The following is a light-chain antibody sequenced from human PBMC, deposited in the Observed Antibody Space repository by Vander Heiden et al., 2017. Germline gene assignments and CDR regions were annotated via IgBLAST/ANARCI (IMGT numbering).Light chain of an antibody. V-gene: IGLV1-40*01. CDR2: ANN. CDR3: QSYDSSLSGSV. CDR1: SSHIGAGYD. Sequence: QSVLTQPPSVSGAPGQRITFSCTGSSSHIGAGYDAHWYQQFPGTAPKLLIYANNNRPSGVPDRFSGSKSGTSVSLAITGLQAEDEADYYCQSYDSSLSGSVFGTGTRVTVL. J-gene: IGLJ1*01.